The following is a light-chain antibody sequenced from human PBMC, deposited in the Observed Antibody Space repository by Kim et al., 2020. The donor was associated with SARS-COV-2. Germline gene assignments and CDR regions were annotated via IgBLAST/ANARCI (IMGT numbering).Light chain of an antibody. Sequence: QSALTQPASVSGSPGQSITISCTGTSSDVGGYNYVSWYQQHPGIAPKLMIYYVSKRPSGVSNRFSGSKSGNTASLTISGLQAEDEADYYCSSYTSSSTLVFGGGTQLTVL. CDR1: SSDVGGYNY. CDR3: SSYTSSSTLV. J-gene: IGLJ2*01. CDR2: YVS. V-gene: IGLV2-14*01.